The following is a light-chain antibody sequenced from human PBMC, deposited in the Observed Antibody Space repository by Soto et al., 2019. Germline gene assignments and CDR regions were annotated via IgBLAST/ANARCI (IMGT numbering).Light chain of an antibody. CDR2: GAS. Sequence: EMVMTQSPATLSVSPGERVTLSCRASRSISNNLAWYQQKPGQAPRLLIYGASTRATGIPAMFSGSGSGTEFTLTINSLQSEDFAMYYCQPHNNWPVVTFGGGTRVEIK. CDR3: QPHNNWPVVT. CDR1: RSISNN. J-gene: IGKJ4*01. V-gene: IGKV3-15*01.